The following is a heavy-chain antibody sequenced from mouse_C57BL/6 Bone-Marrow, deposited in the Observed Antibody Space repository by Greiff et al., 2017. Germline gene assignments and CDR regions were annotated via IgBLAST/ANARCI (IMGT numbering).Heavy chain of an antibody. D-gene: IGHD4-1*01. CDR2: ISSGGSYT. Sequence: DVKLVESGGDLVKPGGSLKLSCAASGFTFSSYGMSWVRQTPDKRLEWVATISSGGSYTYYPDSVKGRFTISRDNAKNTLYLQMSSLKSEDTAMYCCARLAGTYFDYWGQGTTLTVSS. J-gene: IGHJ2*01. V-gene: IGHV5-6*02. CDR3: ARLAGTYFDY. CDR1: GFTFSSYG.